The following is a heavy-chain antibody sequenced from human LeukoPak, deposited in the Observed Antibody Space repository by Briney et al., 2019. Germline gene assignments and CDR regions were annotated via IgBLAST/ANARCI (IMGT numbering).Heavy chain of an antibody. CDR1: GYTFTSYG. V-gene: IGHV1-18*01. J-gene: IGHJ4*02. CDR3: ARDTAAGNFNYFDY. Sequence: ASVNVSCKASGYTFTSYGISWVRQAPGQGLEWMGWISVYNGNTKYAQKLQGRVTMTTDTSTSTAYMELRSLRSDDTAVYYCARDTAAGNFNYFDYWGQGTLVTVSS. D-gene: IGHD6-13*01. CDR2: ISVYNGNT.